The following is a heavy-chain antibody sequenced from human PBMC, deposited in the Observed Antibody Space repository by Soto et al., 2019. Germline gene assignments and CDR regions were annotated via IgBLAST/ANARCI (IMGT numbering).Heavy chain of an antibody. Sequence: SETLSLTCTVSGGSVSSVSYYWSWIRQPPGKGLEWIGYIYYSGSTNYNPSLKSRVTISVDTSKNQFSLKLRSVNAADTAVYYCARDGDYYDSSGYYRQRTYFYXWGQGTLVTVSX. D-gene: IGHD3-22*01. CDR3: ARDGDYYDSSGYYRQRTYFYX. J-gene: IGHJ4*02. CDR2: IYYSGST. CDR1: GGSVSSVSYY. V-gene: IGHV4-61*01.